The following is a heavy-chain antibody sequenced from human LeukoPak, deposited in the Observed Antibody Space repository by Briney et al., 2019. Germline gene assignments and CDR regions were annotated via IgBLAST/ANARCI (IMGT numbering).Heavy chain of an antibody. J-gene: IGHJ4*02. CDR1: GFTFSSYA. D-gene: IGHD2-21*02. CDR2: ISGTGGSI. Sequence: GGSLRLSCAASGFTFSSYAMSWVRQAPGKGLEWVSDISGTGGSIDYADSVKGRFTSSRDNSKNTLYLQMNSLRAEDTAIYYCAKHSSTVTATIDYWGQRTLVTVSS. V-gene: IGHV3-23*01. CDR3: AKHSSTVTATIDY.